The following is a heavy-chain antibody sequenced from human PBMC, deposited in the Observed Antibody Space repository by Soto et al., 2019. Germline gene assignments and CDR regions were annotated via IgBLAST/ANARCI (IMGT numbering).Heavy chain of an antibody. CDR1: GYTFSSYG. CDR3: VRGGFAYGYLDY. Sequence: ASVKVSCKTSGYTFSSYGIVWARQAPGQGLEWMGWISTYNVDTKYADKFQGRLTMSSDTSTTTAFMELRRLRSDDPAVYYCVRGGFAYGYLDYWGQGTLVTVSS. J-gene: IGHJ4*02. D-gene: IGHD5-18*01. V-gene: IGHV1-18*01. CDR2: ISTYNVDT.